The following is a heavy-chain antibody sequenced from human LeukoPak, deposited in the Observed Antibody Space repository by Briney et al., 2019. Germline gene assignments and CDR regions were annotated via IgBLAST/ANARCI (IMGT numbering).Heavy chain of an antibody. Sequence: PGGSLRLSCAASGFTFSNCIMNWVRQAPGKGLEWVSSISGSSSYIYYADSVKGRFTISRDNAKNSLYLQMNSLRAEDTAVYYCARGNINFDYWGQGTLVTVSS. CDR1: GFTFSNCI. J-gene: IGHJ4*02. CDR3: ARGNINFDY. CDR2: ISGSSSYI. V-gene: IGHV3-21*01.